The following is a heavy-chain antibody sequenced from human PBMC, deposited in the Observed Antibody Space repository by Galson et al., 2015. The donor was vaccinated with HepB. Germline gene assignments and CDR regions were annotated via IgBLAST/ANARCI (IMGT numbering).Heavy chain of an antibody. Sequence: SLRLSCAASGFSLSDYYMNWIRQAPGKGLEWISYISTTSDDINHAESVKGRFTTSRDNAKNTLYIQMNNLRPEDTAIYYCVRERPAAVGSPFDFWGHGTPVTVSS. CDR1: GFSLSDYY. CDR2: ISTTSDDI. V-gene: IGHV3-11*05. CDR3: VRERPAAVGSPFDF. D-gene: IGHD6-13*01. J-gene: IGHJ4*01.